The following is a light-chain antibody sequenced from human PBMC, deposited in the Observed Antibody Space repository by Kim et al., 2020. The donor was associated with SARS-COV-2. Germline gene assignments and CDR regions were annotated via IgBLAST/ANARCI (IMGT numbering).Light chain of an antibody. CDR2: RNN. Sequence: GQEVTISCSGSSSNIGSNYVYWYKQLPGTAPKLLIYRNNQRPSGVPDRFSGSKSGTSASLAISGLRSEDEADYYCAAWDDSLSGRVFGGGTQLTVL. CDR3: AAWDDSLSGRV. CDR1: SSNIGSNY. J-gene: IGLJ3*02. V-gene: IGLV1-47*01.